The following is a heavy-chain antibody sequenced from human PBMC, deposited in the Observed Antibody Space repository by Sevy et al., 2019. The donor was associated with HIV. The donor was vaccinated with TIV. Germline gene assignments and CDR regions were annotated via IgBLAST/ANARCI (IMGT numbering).Heavy chain of an antibody. Sequence: GGSLRLSCAASGFTFSSYWMSWVRQAPGKGLEWVANIKQDGSEKYYVDSVKGRFTISRDNAKNSLYLQMNSLRAEDTAVYYCARWWVGSYYYYGMDVWGQGTTVTVSS. V-gene: IGHV3-7*01. CDR2: IKQDGSEK. CDR1: GFTFSSYW. CDR3: ARWWVGSYYYYGMDV. J-gene: IGHJ6*02. D-gene: IGHD2-15*01.